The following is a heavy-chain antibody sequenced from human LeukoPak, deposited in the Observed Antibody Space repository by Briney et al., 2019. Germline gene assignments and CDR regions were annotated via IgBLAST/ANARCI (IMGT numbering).Heavy chain of an antibody. V-gene: IGHV5-51*01. Sequence: GSYVRVYCGGCGNSFNNYLIGWVRQMLGKGMEWMGIIYPGDSDTRYSPSFQGQVTISADKSISTAYLQWSSLKASDAAMYYCTRLKVPHPGMDVWGQGTTVTVSS. CDR2: IYPGDSDT. CDR1: GNSFNNYL. CDR3: TRLKVPHPGMDV. J-gene: IGHJ6*02.